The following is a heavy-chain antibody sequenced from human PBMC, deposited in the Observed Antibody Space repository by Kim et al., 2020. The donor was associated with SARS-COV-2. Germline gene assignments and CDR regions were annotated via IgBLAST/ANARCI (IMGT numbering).Heavy chain of an antibody. Sequence: GGSLRLSCAASGFTVSFNYMSWVRQAPGKGLEWVSVIYNDGTTHYADSVEGRFIISRDNSKNTLYLQMNSLRAEDTAVYYCARSRSWQPHDAFDILGQGTMVTVSS. CDR1: GFTVSFNY. J-gene: IGHJ3*02. CDR2: IYNDGTT. D-gene: IGHD6-13*01. V-gene: IGHV3-53*01. CDR3: ARSRSWQPHDAFDI.